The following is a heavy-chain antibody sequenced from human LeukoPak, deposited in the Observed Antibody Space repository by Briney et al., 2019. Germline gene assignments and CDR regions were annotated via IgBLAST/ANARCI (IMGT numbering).Heavy chain of an antibody. Sequence: GGSLRLSCAASGFTFSSYSMNWVRQAPGKGLEWVSSISSSSSYIYYADSVKGRFTISRNNAKNSLYLQMNSLRAEDTAVYYCAREGMYCSSTSCYNSYDYWGQGTLVTVSS. D-gene: IGHD2-2*02. CDR3: AREGMYCSSTSCYNSYDY. CDR2: ISSSSSYI. J-gene: IGHJ4*02. CDR1: GFTFSSYS. V-gene: IGHV3-21*01.